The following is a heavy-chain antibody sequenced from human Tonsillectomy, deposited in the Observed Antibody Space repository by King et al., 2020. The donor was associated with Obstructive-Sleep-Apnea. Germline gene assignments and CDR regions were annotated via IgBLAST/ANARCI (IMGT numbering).Heavy chain of an antibody. Sequence: LQLQESGPRLVKPSETLSLICTVSGGSITSGSYYWGWIRQPPGKGLEWIASISHSGRTFYSPSLESRVSISVDTSTNQFSLKLRSVTAADTAVYYCAREAGETGARWFDPWGQGTLVTVSS. J-gene: IGHJ5*02. CDR2: ISHSGRT. D-gene: IGHD1-26*01. CDR3: AREAGETGARWFDP. CDR1: GGSITSGSYY. V-gene: IGHV4-39*07.